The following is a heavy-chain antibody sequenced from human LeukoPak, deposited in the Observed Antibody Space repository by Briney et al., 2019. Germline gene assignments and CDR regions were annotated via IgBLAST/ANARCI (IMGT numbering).Heavy chain of an antibody. D-gene: IGHD3-22*01. V-gene: IGHV1-18*04. Sequence: GASVKLSCKASGYAFTGCCIHWGRHGPGQGLGWMGGMSAYNGNTSYAQKLQGRDTMTPDTSTSTDYKVLMSLRSDDTADDFCAGETSYYDSSDYWGQGTPVTVSS. J-gene: IGHJ4*02. CDR3: AGETSYYDSSDY. CDR1: GYAFTGCC. CDR2: MSAYNGNT.